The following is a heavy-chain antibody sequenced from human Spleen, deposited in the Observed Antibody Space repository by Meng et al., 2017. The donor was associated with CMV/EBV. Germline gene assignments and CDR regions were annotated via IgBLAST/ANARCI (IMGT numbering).Heavy chain of an antibody. V-gene: IGHV3-11*01. CDR1: TFTFSDYY. Sequence: GGSLRLSCAASTFTFSDYYMSWIRQAPGKGLEWVSYISSSGSTIYYADSVKGRFTISRDNAKNSLYLQMNSLRSEDTAVYYCAAVGATPGVFDYWGQGTLVTVSS. CDR2: ISSSGSTI. J-gene: IGHJ4*02. CDR3: AAVGATPGVFDY. D-gene: IGHD1-26*01.